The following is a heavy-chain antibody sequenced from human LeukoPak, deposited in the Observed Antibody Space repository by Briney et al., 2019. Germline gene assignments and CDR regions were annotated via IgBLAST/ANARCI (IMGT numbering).Heavy chain of an antibody. CDR3: ARQTGRFDP. CDR2: IYYNGNT. Sequence: TPPETLSLTCTVSGGSLNSHYWAWIRQPPGKGLEWIGYIYYNGNTNYNPSLKSRVTISVDTSKNQFSLRLISVTAADTAVYYCARQTGRFDPWGQGTLVTVSS. J-gene: IGHJ5*02. CDR1: GGSLNSHY. V-gene: IGHV4-59*11.